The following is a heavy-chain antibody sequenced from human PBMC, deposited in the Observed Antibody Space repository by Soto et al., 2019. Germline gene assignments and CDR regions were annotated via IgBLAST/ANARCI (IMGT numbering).Heavy chain of an antibody. CDR3: ARHEPPAYCGGDCYEKPFDY. D-gene: IGHD2-21*02. CDR1: GGSISSSSYY. V-gene: IGHV4-39*01. J-gene: IGHJ4*02. CDR2: IYYSGST. Sequence: SETLSLTCTVSGGSISSSSYYWGWIRQPPGKGLEWIGSIYYSGSTYYNPSLKSRVTISVDTSKNQFSLKLSSVTAADTAVYYCARHEPPAYCGGDCYEKPFDYWGQGTRVTVSS.